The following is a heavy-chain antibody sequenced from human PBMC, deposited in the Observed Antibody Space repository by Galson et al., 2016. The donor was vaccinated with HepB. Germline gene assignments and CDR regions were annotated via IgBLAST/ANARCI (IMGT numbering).Heavy chain of an antibody. J-gene: IGHJ3*01. CDR2: MYSGGGT. Sequence: SLRLSCAVSGLSVSINYMSWVRQAPGKGLEWVSVMYSGGGTSYADSVKGRFTISSDNSKNTLYLQMNSLRAEDTAVYYCTRVLQWFGERWFDPWGQGTMVTVSS. V-gene: IGHV3-53*01. CDR3: TRVLQWFGERWFDP. CDR1: GLSVSINY. D-gene: IGHD3-10*01.